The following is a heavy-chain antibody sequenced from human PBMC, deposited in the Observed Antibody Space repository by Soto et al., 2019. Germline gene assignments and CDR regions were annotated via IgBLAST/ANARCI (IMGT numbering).Heavy chain of an antibody. Sequence: GASVKVSCKASGYTFTSYDINWVRQATGQGLEWMGWMNPNSGNTGYAQKFQGRVTMPRNDSMSTAYMELSSLRSEDTAVYYCARESRYCSGGSCYFLPGIDYWGQGTLVTVSS. CDR1: GYTFTSYD. CDR2: MNPNSGNT. J-gene: IGHJ4*02. V-gene: IGHV1-8*01. D-gene: IGHD2-15*01. CDR3: ARESRYCSGGSCYFLPGIDY.